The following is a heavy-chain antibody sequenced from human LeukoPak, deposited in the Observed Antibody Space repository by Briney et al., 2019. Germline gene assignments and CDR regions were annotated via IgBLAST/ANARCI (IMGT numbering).Heavy chain of an antibody. CDR3: ARGDSYYYDTQGGLCYFDY. CDR1: GFTFSDYY. V-gene: IGHV3-11*01. J-gene: IGHJ4*02. CDR2: ISSSGSTI. D-gene: IGHD3-22*01. Sequence: GGSLRLSCAASGFTFSDYYMSWIRQAPGKGLEWVSYISSSGSTIYYADSVKGRFTISRDNAKNSLYLQMNSLRAEDTAVYYCARGDSYYYDTQGGLCYFDYWGQGTLVTVSS.